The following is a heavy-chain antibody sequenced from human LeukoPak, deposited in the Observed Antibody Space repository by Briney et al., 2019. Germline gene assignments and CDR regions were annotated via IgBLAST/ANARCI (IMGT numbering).Heavy chain of an antibody. V-gene: IGHV4-30-2*01. CDR2: IYHSGST. D-gene: IGHD2-8*01. Sequence: SETLSLTCAVSGGSISSGGYSWSWIRQPPGKGLEWIVYIYHSGSTYYNPSLKSRVTISVDRSKNQFSLKLSSVPAADTAVYYCARGTSYCTNGVCYREGMDVWGQGTTVTVSS. CDR1: GGSISSGGYS. CDR3: ARGTSYCTNGVCYREGMDV. J-gene: IGHJ6*02.